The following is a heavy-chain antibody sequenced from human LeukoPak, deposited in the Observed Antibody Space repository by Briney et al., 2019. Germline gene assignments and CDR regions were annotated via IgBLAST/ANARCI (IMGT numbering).Heavy chain of an antibody. CDR2: IYDSGRT. V-gene: IGHV4-59*08. CDR3: ARLYLPATRFDY. D-gene: IGHD5-24*01. CDR1: GGFISSYI. J-gene: IGHJ4*02. Sequence: PSETLSLTCRVSGGFISSYIWTWIRQSPGKGLEWIGYIYDSGRTFYNPSLKSRVTISVDTSKNQFSLKLTSVTAADTAVYYCARLYLPATRFDYWGQGTLVTASS.